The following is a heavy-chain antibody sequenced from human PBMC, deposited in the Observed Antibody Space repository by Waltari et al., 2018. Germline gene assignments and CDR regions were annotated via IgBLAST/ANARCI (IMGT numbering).Heavy chain of an antibody. D-gene: IGHD2-15*01. CDR1: GGTFSSYA. J-gene: IGHJ6*02. V-gene: IGHV1-69*08. CDR3: ARDLIVVVAARDYYYYGMDV. Sequence: QVQLVQSGAEVKKPGSSVKVSCKASGGTFSSYAISWVRQAPGHGLEWMGRIIPIFGTANYAQNYQGSVTITAYKSTSTAYMELSSLRSEDTAVYYCARDLIVVVAARDYYYYGMDVWGQGTTVTVSS. CDR2: IIPIFGTA.